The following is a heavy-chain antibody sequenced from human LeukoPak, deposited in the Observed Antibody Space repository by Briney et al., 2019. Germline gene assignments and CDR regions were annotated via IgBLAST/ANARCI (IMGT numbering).Heavy chain of an antibody. J-gene: IGHJ4*02. D-gene: IGHD3-10*01. CDR2: IKSDGRGI. CDR1: GFTFSSYW. CDR3: SSGSYYNDY. V-gene: IGHV3-74*01. Sequence: GGSLRLSCTASGFTFSSYWIHWIPQAPGKGLVLVSHIKSDGRGINYADSVKGRFTIFRDNAKNTLYLQMNSLRAEDTAVYYCSSGSYYNDYWGRGTLVTVSS.